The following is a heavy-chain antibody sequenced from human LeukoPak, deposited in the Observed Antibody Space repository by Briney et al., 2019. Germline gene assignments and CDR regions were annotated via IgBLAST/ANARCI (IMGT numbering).Heavy chain of an antibody. D-gene: IGHD3-3*01. CDR3: AKTSTIFGVVMREYYFDY. J-gene: IGHJ4*02. Sequence: GGSLRLSCAASGFTFSSYAMSWVRQAPGKGLEWVSVISGGGYSTYYAASVKGRFTISRDNSKNTLYLQMNSLRAEDTAVYYCAKTSTIFGVVMREYYFDYWGQGTLVTVSS. V-gene: IGHV3-23*01. CDR1: GFTFSSYA. CDR2: ISGGGYST.